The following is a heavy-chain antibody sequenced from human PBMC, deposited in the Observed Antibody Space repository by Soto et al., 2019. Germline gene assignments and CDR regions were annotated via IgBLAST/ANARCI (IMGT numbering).Heavy chain of an antibody. V-gene: IGHV3-33*01. J-gene: IGHJ4*02. Sequence: QVQLVESGGGVVQPGRSLRLSCAASGFTFSSYGMHWVRQAPGKGLEWVAVIWYDGSNKYYADSVKGRFTISRDNSKNTLYLQMNSLRAEDTAVYYCASSYSIAAALGYWGQGTLVTVSS. CDR2: IWYDGSNK. CDR3: ASSYSIAAALGY. D-gene: IGHD6-13*01. CDR1: GFTFSSYG.